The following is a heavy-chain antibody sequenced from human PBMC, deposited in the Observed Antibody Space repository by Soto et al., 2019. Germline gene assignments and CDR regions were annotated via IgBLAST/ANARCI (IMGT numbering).Heavy chain of an antibody. V-gene: IGHV3-23*01. J-gene: IGHJ4*02. CDR3: AKDGIDSSGWLIEY. CDR2: ISGSGGST. D-gene: IGHD6-19*01. Sequence: LRLSCAASGFTFSSYAMSWVRQAPGKGLEWVSAISGSGGSTYYADSVKGRFTISRDNSKNTLYLQMNSLRAEDTAVYYCAKDGIDSSGWLIEYWGQGTLVTVS. CDR1: GFTFSSYA.